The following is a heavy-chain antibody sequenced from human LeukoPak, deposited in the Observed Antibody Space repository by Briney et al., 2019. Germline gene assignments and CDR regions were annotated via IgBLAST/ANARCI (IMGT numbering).Heavy chain of an antibody. CDR3: AKDIRHYDFWSGSYYYYGMDV. Sequence: FXXXXXXXHXVXXAPGKGLEWGAGISWNSGSIVYADSVKGRFTISRDNAKNSLYLQMNSLRAEDTALYYCAKDIRHYDFWSGSYYYYGMDVWGQGTTVTVSS. CDR1: FXXXXXX. CDR2: ISWNSGSI. D-gene: IGHD3-3*01. J-gene: IGHJ6*02. V-gene: IGHV3-9*01.